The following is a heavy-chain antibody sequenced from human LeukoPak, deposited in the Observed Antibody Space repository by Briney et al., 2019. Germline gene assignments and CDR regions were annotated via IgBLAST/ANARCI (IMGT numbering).Heavy chain of an antibody. Sequence: PSETLSLTCTVSRVSISTYYWSWLRQPPGKGLEGLGYIYYSGSTNYNPSLKSRVNISVDTSKNQFSLELSSVTAADTAVYYWGGGYYGGNYWGQGTLVTVSS. V-gene: IGHV4-59*08. CDR2: IYYSGST. D-gene: IGHD3-10*01. J-gene: IGHJ4*02. CDR3: GGGYYGGNY. CDR1: RVSISTYY.